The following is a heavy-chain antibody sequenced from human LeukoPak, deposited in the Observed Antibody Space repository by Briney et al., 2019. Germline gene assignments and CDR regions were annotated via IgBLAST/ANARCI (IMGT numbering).Heavy chain of an antibody. D-gene: IGHD6-13*01. Sequence: SETLSLTCTVSGGSIGSYYWSWVRQPPGKGLEWIGYIHYSGSTNYNPSLKSRVTTLIDTSKNQFSLKVTSVTAADAAVYYCARGGPKGVSLFDYWGQGTLVTVSS. V-gene: IGHV4-59*01. CDR1: GGSIGSYY. CDR3: ARGGPKGVSLFDY. J-gene: IGHJ4*02. CDR2: IHYSGST.